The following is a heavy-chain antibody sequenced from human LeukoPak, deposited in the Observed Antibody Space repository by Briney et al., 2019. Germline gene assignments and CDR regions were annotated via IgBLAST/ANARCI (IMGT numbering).Heavy chain of an antibody. J-gene: IGHJ4*02. CDR1: GFTLSSYV. V-gene: IGHV3-23*01. D-gene: IGHD1-14*01. Sequence: GGSLRLSCSASGFTLSSYVMSWVRQAPGKGLEWVSTLTNSGGTTYYADSVKGRFTISRDNSKNALYLQMNSLRDEDTAIYYCAYRRNYASDYWGQGTLVTVSS. CDR2: LTNSGGTT. CDR3: AYRRNYASDY.